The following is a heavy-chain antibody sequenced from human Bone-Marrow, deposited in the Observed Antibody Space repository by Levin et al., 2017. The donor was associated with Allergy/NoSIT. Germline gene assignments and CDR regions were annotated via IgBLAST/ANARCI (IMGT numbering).Heavy chain of an antibody. J-gene: IGHJ4*02. CDR1: GDSVSSNSAA. Sequence: SSETLSLTCVISGDSVSSNSAAWNWIRQSPSRGLEWLGRTYYRSKWYNDYAVSVKGRITINPDTSKNQFSLQLKSVTPEDTAVYYCARRSQWLAGAGYFDYWGQGLLVTVSS. V-gene: IGHV6-1*01. CDR3: ARRSQWLAGAGYFDY. D-gene: IGHD6-19*01. CDR2: TYYRSKWYN.